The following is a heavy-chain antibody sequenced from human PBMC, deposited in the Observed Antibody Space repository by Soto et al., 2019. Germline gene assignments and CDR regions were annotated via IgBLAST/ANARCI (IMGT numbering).Heavy chain of an antibody. CDR3: ARDYYDFWSGPKSYYYGMDV. J-gene: IGHJ6*02. CDR2: IWYDGSNK. D-gene: IGHD3-3*01. V-gene: IGHV3-33*01. CDR1: GFTFSSYG. Sequence: GGSLRLSCAASGFTFSSYGMHWVRQAPGKGLEWVAVIWYDGSNKYYADSVKGRFTISRDNSKNTLYLQMNSLRAEDTAVYYCARDYYDFWSGPKSYYYGMDVWGQGTTVTVSS.